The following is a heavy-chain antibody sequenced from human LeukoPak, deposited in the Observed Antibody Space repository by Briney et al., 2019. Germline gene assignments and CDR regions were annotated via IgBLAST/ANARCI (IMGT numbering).Heavy chain of an antibody. Sequence: GGSLRLSCAASGFTFSNYEMNWVRQAPGKGLEWVSYISSSGSTIYYAVSVRGRFTISRDNAKNSLYLQMNSLRAEDTAVYYCARAVGAINYWGQGTLATVSS. CDR2: ISSSGSTI. V-gene: IGHV3-48*03. CDR1: GFTFSNYE. J-gene: IGHJ4*02. D-gene: IGHD1-26*01. CDR3: ARAVGAINY.